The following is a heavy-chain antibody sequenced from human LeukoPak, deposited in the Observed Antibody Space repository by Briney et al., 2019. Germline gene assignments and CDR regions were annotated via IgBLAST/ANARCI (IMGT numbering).Heavy chain of an antibody. CDR1: GGSFSGYY. V-gene: IGHV4-34*01. CDR3: AILPRDY. CDR2: INHSGST. J-gene: IGHJ4*02. Sequence: SETLSLTCAVYGGSFSGYYWSWIRQPPGKGLEWLGEINHSGSTNYNPSLKSRVTISVDTSKNQFSLKLSSVTAADTAVYYCAILPRDYWGQGTLVTVSS.